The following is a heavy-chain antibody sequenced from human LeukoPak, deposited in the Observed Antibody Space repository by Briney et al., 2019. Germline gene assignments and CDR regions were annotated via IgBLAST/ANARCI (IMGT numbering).Heavy chain of an antibody. CDR2: IKSDGSST. CDR3: ARGQTYGDYWYFDL. CDR1: GFTFSSYS. Sequence: GGSLRLSCAASGFTFSSYSMNWVRQAPGKGLVWVSRIKSDGSSTNQADSVKGRFTISRDNAKNTLYLQMNSLRAEDTAVYYCARGQTYGDYWYFDLWGRGTLVTVSS. V-gene: IGHV3-74*01. D-gene: IGHD4-17*01. J-gene: IGHJ2*01.